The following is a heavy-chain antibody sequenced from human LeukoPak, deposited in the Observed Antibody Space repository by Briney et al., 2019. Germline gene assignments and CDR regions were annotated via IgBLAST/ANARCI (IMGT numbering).Heavy chain of an antibody. Sequence: SVKVSCKASGGTFSSYAISWVRQAPGRGLEWMGGIIPIFGTANYAQKFQGRVTITADESTSTAYMELSSLRSEDTAVYYCARDPYDFWSGSYYYMDVWGKGTTVTVSS. D-gene: IGHD3-3*01. CDR2: IIPIFGTA. CDR3: ARDPYDFWSGSYYYMDV. CDR1: GGTFSSYA. V-gene: IGHV1-69*01. J-gene: IGHJ6*03.